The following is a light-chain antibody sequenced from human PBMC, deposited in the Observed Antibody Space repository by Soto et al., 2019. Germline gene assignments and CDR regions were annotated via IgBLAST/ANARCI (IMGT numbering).Light chain of an antibody. V-gene: IGKV3-20*01. CDR1: QSVSSSY. CDR2: GAS. J-gene: IGKJ1*01. CDR3: QQYDSSPKT. Sequence: IGLTHSPGTLSLSTCERATISCSASQSVSSSYLAWYQQKPGQAPRLLIYGASSRATGIPDRFSGSGSGTDFTLTISRLETEDFAVYYCQQYDSSPKTFGQGTKVDIK.